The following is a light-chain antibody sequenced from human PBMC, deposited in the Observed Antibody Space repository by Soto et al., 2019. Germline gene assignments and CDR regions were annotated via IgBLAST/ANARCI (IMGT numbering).Light chain of an antibody. Sequence: EIVMTQSPATLSVSPGEGATLSCKASQNVYNNLAWYQQRPGQPPRLLIYDASTRATGISARFSGSGYGTEFTLTISSLQSEDFAVYFCQQCRNWPLTFGGGTMVDIK. CDR1: QNVYNN. V-gene: IGKV3-15*01. CDR3: QQCRNWPLT. J-gene: IGKJ4*01. CDR2: DAS.